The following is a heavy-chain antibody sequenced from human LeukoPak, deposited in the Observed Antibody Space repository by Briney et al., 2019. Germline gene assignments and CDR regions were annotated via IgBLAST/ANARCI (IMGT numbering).Heavy chain of an antibody. D-gene: IGHD6-19*01. J-gene: IGHJ4*02. V-gene: IGHV3-73*01. CDR2: IGVKANNYAT. CDR3: TTYRSGHY. Sequence: PGGSLKLSCAASGFTFSVSEMHWVRQASGKRLEWVGRIGVKANNYATAYAAALKGRFTISRDDSKNTAYLQVNSLRTEDTAVYYCTTYRSGHYWGQGILVTVSS. CDR1: GFTFSVSE.